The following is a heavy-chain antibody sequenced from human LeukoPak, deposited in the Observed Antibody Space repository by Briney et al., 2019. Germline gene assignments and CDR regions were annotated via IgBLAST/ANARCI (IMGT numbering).Heavy chain of an antibody. D-gene: IGHD2-21*02. CDR1: GGSFSGYY. CDR3: ARVKYCGGDCWDWFDP. Sequence: SSETLSLTCAVYGGSFSGYYWSWIRQPPGKGLEWIGEINHRGSTNYNPSLKSRVTISVDTSKNQFSLKLSSVIAADTAVYYCARVKYCGGDCWDWFDPWGQGTLVTVSS. V-gene: IGHV4-34*01. J-gene: IGHJ5*02. CDR2: INHRGST.